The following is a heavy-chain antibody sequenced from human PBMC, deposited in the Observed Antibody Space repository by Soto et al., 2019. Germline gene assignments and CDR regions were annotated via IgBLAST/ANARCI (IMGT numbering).Heavy chain of an antibody. CDR2: ISGSGAST. D-gene: IGHD7-27*01. V-gene: IGHV3-23*01. Sequence: GGSLRPSCAASGFTFSNYAMSWVRQAPGKGLQWVSTISGSGASTYYGDSVKGRFTLSRDNSENTLFLQMDSLRAEDTAVYYCAKGDLLTGVAHFDYWGQGTLVTVSS. CDR3: AKGDLLTGVAHFDY. J-gene: IGHJ4*02. CDR1: GFTFSNYA.